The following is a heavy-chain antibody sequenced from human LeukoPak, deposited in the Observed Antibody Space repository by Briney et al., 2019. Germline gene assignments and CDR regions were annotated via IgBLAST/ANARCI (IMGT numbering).Heavy chain of an antibody. Sequence: SVKVSCKASGGTFSSYTISWVRQAPGQGLEWMGRIIPILGIANYAQKFQGRVTITADKSTSTAYMELSSLRSEDTAVYYCARDHTVTNPYDYSGQGTLVTVSS. CDR1: GGTFSSYT. D-gene: IGHD4-11*01. CDR3: ARDHTVTNPYDY. V-gene: IGHV1-69*04. J-gene: IGHJ4*02. CDR2: IIPILGIA.